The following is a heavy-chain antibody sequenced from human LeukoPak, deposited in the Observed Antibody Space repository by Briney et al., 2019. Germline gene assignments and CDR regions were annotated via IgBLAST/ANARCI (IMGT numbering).Heavy chain of an antibody. D-gene: IGHD1-26*01. V-gene: IGHV4-38-2*02. CDR3: ARVQWELLRWFDP. Sequence: SETLSLTCTVSGYSISSGYYWGWIRQPPGKGLEWIGSIYHSGSTYYNPSLKSRVTISVDTSKNQFSLKVNSVTAADTAVYYCARVQWELLRWFDPWGQGTLVTVSS. CDR1: GYSISSGYY. J-gene: IGHJ5*02. CDR2: IYHSGST.